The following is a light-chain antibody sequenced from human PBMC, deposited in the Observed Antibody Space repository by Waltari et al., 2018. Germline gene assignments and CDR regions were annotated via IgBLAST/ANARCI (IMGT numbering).Light chain of an antibody. CDR1: QSVTNY. J-gene: IGKJ3*01. V-gene: IGKV3-11*01. Sequence: EIVLTQSPAALSLSPGERATCSCRASQSVTNYLAWYQQKPGQAPRLLIYGASNRATGIPARFSGSGSGTDFTLTISSLEAEDSAVYYCQQRSTWPPGFTFGPGTTVEI. CDR2: GAS. CDR3: QQRSTWPPGFT.